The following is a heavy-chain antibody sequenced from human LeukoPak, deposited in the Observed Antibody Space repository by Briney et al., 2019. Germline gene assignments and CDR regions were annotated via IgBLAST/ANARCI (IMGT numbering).Heavy chain of an antibody. J-gene: IGHJ3*02. D-gene: IGHD1-26*01. CDR2: IYSGGST. V-gene: IGHV3-66*01. CDR3: ARDVRALSSFDI. Sequence: GGSPRLSCAASGFTVSSKYMSWVRQAPGKGLEWVSVIYSGGSTYYADSVKGRFTISRDNSKNTLYLQMNSLRAEDTAVYYCARDVRALSSFDIWGQGTMVTVSS. CDR1: GFTVSSKY.